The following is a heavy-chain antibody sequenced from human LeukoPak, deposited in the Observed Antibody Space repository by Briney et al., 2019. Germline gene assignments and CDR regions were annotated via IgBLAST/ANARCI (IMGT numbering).Heavy chain of an antibody. Sequence: SQTLSLTCAVSGGSISSGGYSWSWIRQPPGKGLEWIGSIYHSGSTYYNPSLKSRVTISVDTSKNQFSLKLSSVTAADTAVYYCARDRDGYTHWGQGTLVTVSS. J-gene: IGHJ4*02. CDR2: IYHSGST. V-gene: IGHV4-30-2*01. D-gene: IGHD5-24*01. CDR3: ARDRDGYTH. CDR1: GGSISSGGYS.